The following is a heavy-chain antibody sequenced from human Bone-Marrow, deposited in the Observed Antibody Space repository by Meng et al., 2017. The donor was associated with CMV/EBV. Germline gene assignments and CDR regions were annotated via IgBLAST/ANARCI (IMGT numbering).Heavy chain of an antibody. CDR3: ARVFVRSGWYGAFDY. D-gene: IGHD6-19*01. Sequence: GSLRLSCAVYGGSFSGYYWSWVRQPPGKGLEWIGENNHSGSTSYNPSLKSRVTISVDTSKNQFSLKLRSVTAADTAVYYCARVFVRSGWYGAFDYWGQGILVTVSS. J-gene: IGHJ4*02. CDR2: NNHSGST. CDR1: GGSFSGYY. V-gene: IGHV4-34*01.